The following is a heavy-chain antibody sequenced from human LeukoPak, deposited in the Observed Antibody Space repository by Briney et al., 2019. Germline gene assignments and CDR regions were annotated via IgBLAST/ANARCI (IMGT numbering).Heavy chain of an antibody. Sequence: GGSLRLSCAASGFNFSSYAMSWVRQAPGKGLEWVSAISGSGGSTYYADSVKGRFTISRDNSKNTLYLQMNSLRAEDTAVYYCAKTYYDYVWGSYRLYYFDYWGQGTLVTVSS. J-gene: IGHJ4*02. V-gene: IGHV3-23*01. CDR1: GFNFSSYA. CDR2: ISGSGGST. D-gene: IGHD3-16*02. CDR3: AKTYYDYVWGSYRLYYFDY.